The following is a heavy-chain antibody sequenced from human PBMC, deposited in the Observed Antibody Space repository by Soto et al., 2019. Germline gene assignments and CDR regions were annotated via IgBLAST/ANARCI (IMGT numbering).Heavy chain of an antibody. CDR3: ASSSLYGIDV. CDR2: IYYSGNP. CDR1: GGSISRGYYS. J-gene: IGHJ6*02. V-gene: IGHV4-30-4*01. Sequence: PSESLSLTCSVSGGSISRGYYSCRWSLQYPGKRLEWIGHIYYSGNPDNNPPPKSRLIISIDTSKNQFSLNVGSLTAADTAVHYCASSSLYGIDVSRQGPTVT.